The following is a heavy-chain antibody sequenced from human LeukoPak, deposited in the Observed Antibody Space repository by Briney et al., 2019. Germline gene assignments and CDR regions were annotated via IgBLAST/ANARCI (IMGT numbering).Heavy chain of an antibody. D-gene: IGHD3-3*01. CDR1: GFAFSSYA. V-gene: IGHV3-23*01. J-gene: IGHJ4*02. CDR3: TTYSYHRGHYY. Sequence: GGSLSLSCALSGFAFSSYALSWGRQAARNGGGWVSAIGGSGSSTYYADSVTGRVTISRHNSKNTLYLQMNSLRAEDTPVYYCTTYSYHRGHYYWGQGTLVTVSS. CDR2: IGGSGSST.